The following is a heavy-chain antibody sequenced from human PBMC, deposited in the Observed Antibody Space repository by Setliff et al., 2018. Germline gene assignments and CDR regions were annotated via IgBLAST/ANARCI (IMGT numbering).Heavy chain of an antibody. D-gene: IGHD4-17*01. J-gene: IGHJ5*02. CDR1: GYTFTGYY. CDR2: INPNSGGT. V-gene: IGHV1-2*04. CDR3: ARSVHGDYVRLRQNNWLDP. Sequence: ASVKVSCKASGYTFTGYYMHWVRQAPGQGLEWMGWINPNSGGTNYAQKFQGWVTMTRDTSISTAYMELSRLRSDDTAVYYCARSVHGDYVRLRQNNWLDPWGQGTLVTVSS.